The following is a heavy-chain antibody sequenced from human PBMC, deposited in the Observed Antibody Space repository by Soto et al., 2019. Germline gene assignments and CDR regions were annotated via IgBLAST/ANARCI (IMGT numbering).Heavy chain of an antibody. D-gene: IGHD1-26*01. Sequence: EVQLVESGGVVAQRGGSLRLSCAACGFTLYEYSMHWVRQSPGRGLEWVSLIRWDGVSTYYADSVKGRFTISRDNSKSSLYLQINSLRIEDTTLYYCATDLARREVHTYLDYWGQGPQVPVSS. V-gene: IGHV3-43*01. CDR3: ATDLARREVHTYLDY. CDR1: GFTLYEYS. CDR2: IRWDGVST. J-gene: IGHJ4*02.